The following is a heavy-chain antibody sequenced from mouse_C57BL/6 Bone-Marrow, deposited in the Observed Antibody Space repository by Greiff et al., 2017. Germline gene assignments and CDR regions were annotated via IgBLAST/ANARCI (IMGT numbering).Heavy chain of an antibody. CDR3: AREGGGDPSFDY. V-gene: IGHV1-75*01. CDR1: GYTFTDYY. J-gene: IGHJ2*01. CDR2: IFPGSGST. Sequence: QVQLKQSGPELVKPGASVKISCKASGYTFTDYYINWVKQRPGQGLEWIGWIFPGSGSTYYNEKFKGKAKLTVDKSSSTAYMLLSSLTSEDSAVYFCAREGGGDPSFDYWGQGTTLTVSS.